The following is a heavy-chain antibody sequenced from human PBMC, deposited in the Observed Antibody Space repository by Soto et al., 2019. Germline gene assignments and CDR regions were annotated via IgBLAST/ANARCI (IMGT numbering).Heavy chain of an antibody. J-gene: IGHJ5*02. V-gene: IGHV1-8*01. D-gene: IGHD3-3*01. Sequence: QVQLVQSGAEVKKPGASVKVSCKASGYTFTSYDINWVRQATGQGLEWMGWMNPNSGNTGYAQKFQGGVTMTRNTAISTGNMELRSLRSEDTAVYYCARASPSPPTYADFWSGYYPSSDWFDPWGQGTLVTVPS. CDR1: GYTFTSYD. CDR3: ARASPSPPTYADFWSGYYPSSDWFDP. CDR2: MNPNSGNT.